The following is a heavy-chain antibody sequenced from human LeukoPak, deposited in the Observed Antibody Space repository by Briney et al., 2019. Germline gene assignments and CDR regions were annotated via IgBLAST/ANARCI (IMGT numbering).Heavy chain of an antibody. V-gene: IGHV3-23*01. D-gene: IGHD6-19*01. Sequence: GGSLRLSCAAFSGFAMSWVRQAPGGGLEWVSAINGRGDDTYYPDSVKGRFTISRDNSNNTLYLQMNSLRAEDTAVYYCAKGHRSSSSFFDYWGQGILVTVSS. CDR2: INGRGDDT. J-gene: IGHJ4*02. CDR1: SGFA. CDR3: AKGHRSSSSFFDY.